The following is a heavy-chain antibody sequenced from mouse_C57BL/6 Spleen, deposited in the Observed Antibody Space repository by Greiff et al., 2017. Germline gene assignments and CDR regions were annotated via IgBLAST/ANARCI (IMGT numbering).Heavy chain of an antibody. CDR3: ARDVITTVVASPFAY. V-gene: IGHV1-54*01. CDR2: INPGSGGT. D-gene: IGHD1-1*01. J-gene: IGHJ3*01. CDR1: GYAFTNYL. Sequence: VKLQESGAELVRPGTSVKVSCKASGYAFTNYLIEWVKQRPGQGLEWIGVINPGSGGTNYNEKFKGKATLTADKSSSTAYMQLSSLTSEDSAVYFCARDVITTVVASPFAYWGQGTLVTVSA.